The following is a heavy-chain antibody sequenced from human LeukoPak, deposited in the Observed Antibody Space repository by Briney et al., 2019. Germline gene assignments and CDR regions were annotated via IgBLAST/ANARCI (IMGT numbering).Heavy chain of an antibody. Sequence: PSETLSLTCGVYGMSLSDYYWTWIRQSPGKGLEWLGEINHSGSTNYNPSLKSRVTISVDTSKDQFSLTLSSVTAADTGVYYCARRALDYDDIAYFYARCSDVWGQGIMVTVSA. J-gene: IGHJ4*02. D-gene: IGHD3-22*01. CDR3: ARRALDYDDIAYFYARCSDV. CDR1: GMSLSDYY. V-gene: IGHV4-34*01. CDR2: INHSGST.